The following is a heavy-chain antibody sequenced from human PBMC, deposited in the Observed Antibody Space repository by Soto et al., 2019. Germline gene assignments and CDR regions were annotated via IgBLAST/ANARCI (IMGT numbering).Heavy chain of an antibody. D-gene: IGHD1-7*01. CDR1: GYTFTSYD. CDR2: MNPNSGTT. J-gene: IGHJ4*02. V-gene: IGHV1-8*01. CDR3: ATALTGTTPFDY. Sequence: QVQLVQSGAEVKKPGASVKVSCKASGYTFTSYDINWVRQATGQGLEWMGWMNPNSGTTGYAQRFQGSVTMTRNTSMSTAYLELSSLRSEDSAVYYCATALTGTTPFDYWGQGTLVTVFS.